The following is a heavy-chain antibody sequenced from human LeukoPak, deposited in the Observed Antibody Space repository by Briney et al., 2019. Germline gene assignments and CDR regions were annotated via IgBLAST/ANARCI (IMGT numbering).Heavy chain of an antibody. CDR2: INPNSGGT. CDR1: GYTFTSYG. J-gene: IGHJ4*02. CDR3: ARGWIQLWFVDY. D-gene: IGHD5-18*01. Sequence: ASVKVSCKASGYTFTSYGISWVRQAPGQGLEWMGRINPNSGGTNYAQKFQGRVTMTRDTSISTAYMELSRLRSDDTAVYYCARGWIQLWFVDYWGQGTLVTVSS. V-gene: IGHV1-2*06.